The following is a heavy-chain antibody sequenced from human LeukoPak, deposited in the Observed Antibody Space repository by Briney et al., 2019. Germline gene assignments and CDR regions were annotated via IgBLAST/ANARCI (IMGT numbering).Heavy chain of an antibody. CDR3: ARGVVTDDYYMDV. Sequence: SETLPLTCSVSGGSITSGRYYWTWIRQPAGKGLEWIGRLYTNDNTNYDPSLESRVSIPVDTSKSQFYLQLTSVTAADTAVYFCARGVVTDDYYMDVWGKGITVIVSS. CDR2: LYTNDNT. J-gene: IGHJ6*03. D-gene: IGHD2-21*02. V-gene: IGHV4-61*02. CDR1: GGSITSGRYY.